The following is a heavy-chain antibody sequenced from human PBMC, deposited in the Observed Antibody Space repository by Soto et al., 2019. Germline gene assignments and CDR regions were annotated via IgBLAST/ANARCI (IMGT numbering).Heavy chain of an antibody. CDR2: LTNTGDST. J-gene: IGHJ4*02. V-gene: IGHV3-23*01. CDR3: AREGPRDGYRDLGC. Sequence: EVQLLESGGALVQPGGSLRLSCAASGFTFSTYAMTWVRQAPGKGLEWVASLTNTGDSTHYPDSVKDRFIICRDNSKKTMYLPMSSLRAEDTAVYCCAREGPRDGYRDLGCWGQGTQVTVSS. D-gene: IGHD5-18*01. CDR1: GFTFSTYA.